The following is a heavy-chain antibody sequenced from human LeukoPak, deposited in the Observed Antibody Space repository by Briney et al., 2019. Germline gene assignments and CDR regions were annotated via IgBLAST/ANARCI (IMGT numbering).Heavy chain of an antibody. V-gene: IGHV4-34*01. D-gene: IGHD1-26*01. CDR2: INHSGST. Sequence: SETLSLTCVVYGGSFSGYYWSWIRQPPGKGLEWNGEINHSGSTNYNPSLKSRVTISVDTSKNQFSLKLSSVTAADTAVYYCAREGVGATDYWGQGTLVTVSS. J-gene: IGHJ4*02. CDR1: GGSFSGYY. CDR3: AREGVGATDY.